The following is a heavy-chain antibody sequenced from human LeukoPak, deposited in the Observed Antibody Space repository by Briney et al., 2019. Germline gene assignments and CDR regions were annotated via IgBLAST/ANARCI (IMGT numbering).Heavy chain of an antibody. J-gene: IGHJ3*02. CDR3: ARDPLWGAFDI. V-gene: IGHV4-31*03. D-gene: IGHD7-27*01. CDR2: IYYSGST. Sequence: PSETLSLTCTVSGGSISSGGYYWSWIRQHPGKGLEWIGYIYYSGSTYYNPSLKSRVTISVDTSKNQFSLKLSSVTAADTAVYYCARDPLWGAFDIWGQGTMVTLSS. CDR1: GGSISSGGYY.